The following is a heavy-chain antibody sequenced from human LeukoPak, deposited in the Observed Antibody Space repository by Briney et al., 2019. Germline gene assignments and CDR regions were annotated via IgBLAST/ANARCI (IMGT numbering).Heavy chain of an antibody. CDR1: GGSITASNW. Sequence: SETLSLTCSVSGGSITASNWWSWFRQTPGKGLEWIGEIYHSGSTNYRSSLKSRVTISLDTSRNQFSLKLNSVTAADTAVYYCAKSNGYGLVDIWGQGTMVTVSS. D-gene: IGHD3-10*01. CDR2: IYHSGST. J-gene: IGHJ3*02. V-gene: IGHV4-4*02. CDR3: AKSNGYGLVDI.